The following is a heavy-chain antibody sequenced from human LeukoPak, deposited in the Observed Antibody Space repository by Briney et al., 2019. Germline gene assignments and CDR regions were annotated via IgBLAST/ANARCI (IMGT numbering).Heavy chain of an antibody. D-gene: IGHD4-23*01. CDR2: INPNSGGT. CDR3: ARGYGGNSFTH. CDR1: GYTFTGYY. J-gene: IGHJ4*02. V-gene: IGHV1-2*02. Sequence: VASVKVSCKSSGYTFTGYYMHWLRQAPGQGLEWMGWINPNSGGTNYAQKFQGRVTMTRDTSISTAYMELSRLTSDDTAVYYCARGYGGNSFTHWGQGTLVTVSS.